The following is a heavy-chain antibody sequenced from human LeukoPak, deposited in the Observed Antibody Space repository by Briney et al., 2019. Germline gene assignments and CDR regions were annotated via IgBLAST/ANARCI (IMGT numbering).Heavy chain of an antibody. D-gene: IGHD3-10*01. Sequence: GGSLRLSCAASGFTFSRYWMHWVRQAPGKGLVWISRIGDDGSTTAYADSVKGRFTISRDNAKNTLYLQMNSLRAEDTAVYYCARASRGNWFDPWGQGTLVTVSS. CDR1: GFTFSRYW. CDR3: ARASRGNWFDP. CDR2: IGDDGSTT. V-gene: IGHV3-74*01. J-gene: IGHJ5*02.